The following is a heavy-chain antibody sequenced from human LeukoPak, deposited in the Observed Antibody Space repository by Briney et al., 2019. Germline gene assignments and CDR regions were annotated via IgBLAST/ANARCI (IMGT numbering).Heavy chain of an antibody. CDR1: GFTFSSYE. CDR2: ISSSGSTI. D-gene: IGHD2-15*01. Sequence: GGSLRLSCAASGFTFSSYEMNWVRQAPGKGLEWVSYISSSGSTIYYADSVKGRFTISRDNAKNSLYLQMNSLRAEDTAVYYCARGYCSGGSCYPNYWGQGTLVTVSS. V-gene: IGHV3-48*03. J-gene: IGHJ4*02. CDR3: ARGYCSGGSCYPNY.